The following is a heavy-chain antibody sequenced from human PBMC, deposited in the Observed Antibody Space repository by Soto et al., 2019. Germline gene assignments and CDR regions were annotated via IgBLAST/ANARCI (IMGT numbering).Heavy chain of an antibody. J-gene: IGHJ4*02. V-gene: IGHV3-23*01. CDR2: ISGSGGST. CDR3: XXXXXXXXXXXXXXFDY. CDR1: GFTFSSYA. Sequence: EVQLLESGGGLVQPGGSLRLSCAASGFTFSSYAMSWVRQAPGKGLEWVSVISGSGGSTYYADSVKGRFTISRDNSKXXXXXXXXXXXXXXXXXXXXXXXXXXXXXXXXXXFDYWGQGTLVTVSS.